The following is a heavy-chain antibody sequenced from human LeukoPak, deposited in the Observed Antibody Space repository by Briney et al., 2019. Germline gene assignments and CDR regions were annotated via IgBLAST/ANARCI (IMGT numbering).Heavy chain of an antibody. V-gene: IGHV3-23*01. D-gene: IGHD1-1*01. Sequence: PGESLTLLCAASGFPFSNYDASSVRQAPGKGLEWVSGITGRSTYYADSVKGRFTISRDISKNTLYVQMNSLRAEDTAVYYCAKVVETSGRYFYYWGHRDPCSVSS. CDR3: AKVVETSGRYFYY. J-gene: IGHJ4*03. CDR1: GFPFSNYD. CDR2: ITGRST.